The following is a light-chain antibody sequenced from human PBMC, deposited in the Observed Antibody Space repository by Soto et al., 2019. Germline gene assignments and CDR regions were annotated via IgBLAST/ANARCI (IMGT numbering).Light chain of an antibody. CDR1: QSISSY. Sequence: DIQMTQSPSSLSASLGDAVTITCRASQSISSYLNWYQQKPGKAPKLLIYDASSLLGGVPSRFSGSGSGADFTLTLSSLQPEDFATYYCQQYNSYPWTLGQGTKVDIK. V-gene: IGKV1-39*01. CDR3: QQYNSYPWT. J-gene: IGKJ1*01. CDR2: DAS.